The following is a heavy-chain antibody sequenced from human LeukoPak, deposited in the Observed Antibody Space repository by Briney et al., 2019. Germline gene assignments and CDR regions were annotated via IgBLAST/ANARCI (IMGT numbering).Heavy chain of an antibody. CDR3: ARDHYCSSTSCPDYYYYYYMDV. V-gene: IGHV4-30-4*08. CDR2: IYYSGST. D-gene: IGHD2-2*01. CDR1: GGPISSGDYY. J-gene: IGHJ6*03. Sequence: SETLSLTCTVSGGPISSGDYYWSWIRQPPGKGLEWIGYIYYSGSTYYNPSLKSRVTISVDTSKNQFSLKLSSVTAADTAVYYCARDHYCSSTSCPDYYYYYYMDVWGKGTTVTVSS.